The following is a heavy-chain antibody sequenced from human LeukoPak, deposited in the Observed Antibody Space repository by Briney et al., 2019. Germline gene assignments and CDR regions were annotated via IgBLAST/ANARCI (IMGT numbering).Heavy chain of an antibody. CDR2: IYYSGST. CDR1: GGSLSSYY. J-gene: IGHJ4*02. Sequence: SETLSLTFTVSGGSLSSYYWSWIPQPPGKGPELIGYIYYSGSTNYNPSLKSRVTISVDTSKNQFSLKLSSVTAADTAVYYCAREVYGGNSYFDYWGQGTLVTVSS. CDR3: AREVYGGNSYFDY. V-gene: IGHV4-59*01. D-gene: IGHD4-23*01.